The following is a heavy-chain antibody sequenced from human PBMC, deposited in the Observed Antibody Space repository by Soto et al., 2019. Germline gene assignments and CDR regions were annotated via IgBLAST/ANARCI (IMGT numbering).Heavy chain of an antibody. CDR1: GYTFTNYG. V-gene: IGHV1-18*01. J-gene: IGHJ6*02. D-gene: IGHD3-16*01. CDR2: ITTYT. CDR3: ARVRLGYYAMDV. Sequence: QVQLVQSGAEVKKPGASVKVSCKASGYTFTNYGIIWVRQTPGQGLEWMGWITTYTNYAQKLQGRVTMTTDTSTDTAYMELWSLRSDDTAVYYCARVRLGYYAMDVWGQVTTVTVSS.